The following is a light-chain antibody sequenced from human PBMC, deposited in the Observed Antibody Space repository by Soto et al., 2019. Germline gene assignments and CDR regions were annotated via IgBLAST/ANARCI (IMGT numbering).Light chain of an antibody. Sequence: QSVLTQPASVSGSPGQSITISCTETNSDFDTYTYVSWYQQVPGKAPKLMIYEVIKRPSGVSSRFSGSKSGNTASLTISGLQAEDEADYYCSSYISRNLVFGGGTKVTVL. CDR2: EVI. CDR1: NSDFDTYTY. CDR3: SSYISRNLV. V-gene: IGLV2-14*01. J-gene: IGLJ2*01.